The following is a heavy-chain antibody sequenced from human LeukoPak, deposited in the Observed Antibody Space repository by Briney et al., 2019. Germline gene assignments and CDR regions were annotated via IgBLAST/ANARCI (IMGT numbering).Heavy chain of an antibody. CDR2: ISDTGCRT. CDR3: ARHDSFIPY. CDR1: GFTFNDYA. Sequence: GGSLRLSCAASGFTFNDYAMSWVRQAAGKGLEWVAGISDTGCRTYYTDSVKGRFTISRDDSKKTVSLQMNTLRAEDTAIYFCARHDSFIPYWGQGTLVTVSS. J-gene: IGHJ4*02. V-gene: IGHV3-23*01. D-gene: IGHD3-16*02.